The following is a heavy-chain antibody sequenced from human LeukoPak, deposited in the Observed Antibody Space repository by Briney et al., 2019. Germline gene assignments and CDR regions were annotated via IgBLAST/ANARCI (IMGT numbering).Heavy chain of an antibody. CDR1: GGSISSNY. CDR3: ARGPNYASGSSDNEVFDY. J-gene: IGHJ4*02. Sequence: SETLSLTCNVSGGSISSNYWSWIRQPPGKGLEWIGYIYYSGSTNYNPSLKSRVTISVDTSKNQFSLKLSSVTAADTAVYYCARGPNYASGSSDNEVFDYWGQGTLVTVSS. CDR2: IYYSGST. D-gene: IGHD3-10*01. V-gene: IGHV4-59*01.